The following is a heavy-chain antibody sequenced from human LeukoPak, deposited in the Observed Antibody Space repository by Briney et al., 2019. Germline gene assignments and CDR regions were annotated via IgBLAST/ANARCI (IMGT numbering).Heavy chain of an antibody. CDR2: ISYDGSNK. J-gene: IGHJ4*02. CDR3: ARDYYDSSGYYQDY. D-gene: IGHD3-22*01. CDR1: GFTFSSYA. V-gene: IGHV3-30*04. Sequence: GGSLRLSCAASGFTFSSYAMHWVRQAPGKGLEWVAVISYDGSNKYYADSVKGRFTISRDNYKNTLYLQMNSLRAEDTAVYYCARDYYDSSGYYQDYWGQGTLVTVYS.